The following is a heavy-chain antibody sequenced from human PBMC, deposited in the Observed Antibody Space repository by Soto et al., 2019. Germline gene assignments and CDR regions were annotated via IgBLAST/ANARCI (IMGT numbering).Heavy chain of an antibody. Sequence: GGSLRLSCAASGFTFSSYAMSWVRQAPGKGLEWVGRIKSKTDGGTTDYAAPVKGRFTISRDDSKNTLYLQMNSLKTEDTAVYYCTTALIEVARFDYWGQGTLVTVSS. CDR2: IKSKTDGGTT. J-gene: IGHJ4*02. CDR3: TTALIEVARFDY. D-gene: IGHD5-12*01. V-gene: IGHV3-15*01. CDR1: GFTFSSYA.